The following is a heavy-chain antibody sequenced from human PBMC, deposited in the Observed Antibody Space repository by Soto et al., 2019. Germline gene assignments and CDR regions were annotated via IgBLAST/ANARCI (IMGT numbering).Heavy chain of an antibody. Sequence: GESLKISCKGSGYSFTSYWISWVRQMPGKGLEWMGRIDPSDSYTNYSPSFRGHVTIAADKSISTAYLQWSSLKASDTAMYYCARLTWTTVIRDGHWGQGTLVTVSS. D-gene: IGHD4-17*01. J-gene: IGHJ4*02. V-gene: IGHV5-10-1*01. CDR1: GYSFTSYW. CDR3: ARLTWTTVIRDGH. CDR2: IDPSDSYT.